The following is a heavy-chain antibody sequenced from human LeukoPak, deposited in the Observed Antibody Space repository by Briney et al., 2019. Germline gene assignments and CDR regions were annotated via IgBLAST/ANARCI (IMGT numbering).Heavy chain of an antibody. Sequence: GRTQRLSYAASGFTLNSYNMNGVPQPPAKGLEWITYISSSTMTMFYADSVKGRFAISRDNGKSSLYLQMNSLRDEDTAVYYCARDHCSSTNCYFDFCGQGTLVTVSS. D-gene: IGHD2-2*01. J-gene: IGHJ4*02. CDR3: ARDHCSSTNCYFDF. V-gene: IGHV3-48*02. CDR2: ISSSTMTM. CDR1: GFTLNSYN.